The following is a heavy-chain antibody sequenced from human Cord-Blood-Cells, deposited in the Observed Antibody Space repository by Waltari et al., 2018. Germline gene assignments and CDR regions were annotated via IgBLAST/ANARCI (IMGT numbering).Heavy chain of an antibody. D-gene: IGHD1-1*01. CDR2: IYSGGST. CDR3: ARERYSHFDY. Sequence: EVQLVETGGGLIQPGGSLRLSCAASGFPVSSNYMSWVRQAPGKGPEWVSVIYSGGSTYYADSVKGRFTISRDNSKNTLYLQMNSLRAEDTAVYYCARERYSHFDYWGQGTLVTVSS. J-gene: IGHJ4*02. CDR1: GFPVSSNY. V-gene: IGHV3-53*02.